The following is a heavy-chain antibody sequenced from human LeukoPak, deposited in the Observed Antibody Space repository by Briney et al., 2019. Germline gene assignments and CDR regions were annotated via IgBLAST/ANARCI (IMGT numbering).Heavy chain of an antibody. Sequence: GGSLRLSCAASGFTFSSYSMNWVRQAPGKGLEWVSSISSSSSYIYYADSVEGRFTISRDNAKNSLYLQMNSLRAEDTAVYYCAISYCSGGSCPTWGQGTLVTVSS. CDR3: AISYCSGGSCPT. V-gene: IGHV3-21*01. J-gene: IGHJ5*02. CDR1: GFTFSSYS. CDR2: ISSSSSYI. D-gene: IGHD2-15*01.